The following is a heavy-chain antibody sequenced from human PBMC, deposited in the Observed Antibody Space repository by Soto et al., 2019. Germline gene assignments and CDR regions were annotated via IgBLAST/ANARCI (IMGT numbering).Heavy chain of an antibody. Sequence: SETLSLTCLVSGFPISSPYSWGWIRQPPGKGLEWIGSISHTGTTSYSPSLTSRVSISVDTSKNQVSLKLTSVTAADTAVYFCARATMVIRDSDHFGVDVWGHGTTVTVSS. CDR2: ISHTGTT. V-gene: IGHV4-38-2*02. J-gene: IGHJ6*02. D-gene: IGHD4-17*01. CDR1: GFPISSPYS. CDR3: ARATMVIRDSDHFGVDV.